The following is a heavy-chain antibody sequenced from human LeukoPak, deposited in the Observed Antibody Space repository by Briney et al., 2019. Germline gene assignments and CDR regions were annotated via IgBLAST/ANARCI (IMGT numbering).Heavy chain of an antibody. J-gene: IGHJ4*02. CDR3: AKDYVVRITMIVGSYDY. D-gene: IGHD3-22*01. CDR1: GFTFSSYA. V-gene: IGHV3-23*01. Sequence: GGSLRLSCAASGFTFSSYAMSWVRQAPGKGLEWVSATSGSGGSTYYADSVKGRFTISRDNSKNTLYLQMNSLRAEDTAVYYCAKDYVVRITMIVGSYDYWGQGTLVTVSS. CDR2: TSGSGGST.